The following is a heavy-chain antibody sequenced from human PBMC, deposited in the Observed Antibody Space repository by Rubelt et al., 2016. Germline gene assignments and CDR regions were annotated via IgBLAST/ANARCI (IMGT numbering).Heavy chain of an antibody. CDR1: GGSMSSSSYY. J-gene: IGHJ4*01. CDR2: VYWNGDT. CDR3: ARPTSCDGGFCRLDY. V-gene: IGHV4-39*01. Sequence: QLQLQESGPGLVKPSETLSLTCTVSGGSMSSSSYYWGWIRQPPGKGLEWIGTVYWNGDTYYNTSLKSRVTISVDTSKNQFSLKLRSVTAADTAVYYCARPTSCDGGFCRLDYWGRGTLVTVSS. D-gene: IGHD2-21*01.